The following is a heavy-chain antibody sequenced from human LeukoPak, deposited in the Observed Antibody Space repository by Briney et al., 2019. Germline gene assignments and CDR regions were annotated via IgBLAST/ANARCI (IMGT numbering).Heavy chain of an antibody. J-gene: IGHJ4*02. D-gene: IGHD5-24*01. V-gene: IGHV1-69*05. CDR2: IIPIFGTA. CDR1: VGTFCSYA. Sequence: ASVKVSCKSSVGTFCSYAISGVRQAPGQEREWMGGIIPIFGTANYAQKLQDRVTITTDEYTSTAYMELSRLRTEDTDVYYCATPDGCYNLPAYYWGQGTLVTVSS. CDR3: ATPDGCYNLPAYY.